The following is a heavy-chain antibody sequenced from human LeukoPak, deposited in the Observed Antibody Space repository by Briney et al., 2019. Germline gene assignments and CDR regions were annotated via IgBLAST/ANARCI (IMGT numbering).Heavy chain of an antibody. CDR2: INYTGST. CDR3: ARHTYARPFDF. J-gene: IGHJ4*02. Sequence: SETLSLTCAVYGGSFSGYYWSWIRQPPGKGLEWIGEINYTGSTNYNPSLKSRVTISVDTSKNQFSLKLSSVTAADTAVYYCARHTYARPFDFWGQGTLVTVSS. CDR1: GGSFSGYY. V-gene: IGHV4-34*09. D-gene: IGHD6-6*01.